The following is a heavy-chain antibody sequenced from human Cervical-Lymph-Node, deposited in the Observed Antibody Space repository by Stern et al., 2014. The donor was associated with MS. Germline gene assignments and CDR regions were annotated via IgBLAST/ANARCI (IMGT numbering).Heavy chain of an antibody. CDR3: ARDDVPMYGDNDAFDV. CDR1: GFTFRSYG. D-gene: IGHD4-17*01. V-gene: IGHV3-48*01. CDR2: ISSSSSNI. J-gene: IGHJ3*01. Sequence: EVQLVESGGGLVQHGGSLRLSCAASGFTFRSYGMNWVRQAPGKGLEWVSYISSSSSNIYYADSVKGRFTISRDNAKNSLFLQMNSLRAEDTAVYYCARDDVPMYGDNDAFDVWGQGTMVTVSS.